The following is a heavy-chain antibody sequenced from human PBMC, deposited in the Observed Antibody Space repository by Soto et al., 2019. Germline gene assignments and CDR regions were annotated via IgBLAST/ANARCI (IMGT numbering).Heavy chain of an antibody. CDR2: ISAYNGNT. J-gene: IGHJ6*02. CDR3: ARELTMIDKEIYYYGMDV. CDR1: GYTFTSYG. Sequence: QVQLVQSGAEVKKPGASVKVSCKASGYTFTSYGISWVRQAPGQGLEWMGWISAYNGNTNYAQKLQGRVTMTTDTSKSTAYMEQRSMRSDDTAVYYCARELTMIDKEIYYYGMDVWGQGTTVTVSS. V-gene: IGHV1-18*01. D-gene: IGHD3-22*01.